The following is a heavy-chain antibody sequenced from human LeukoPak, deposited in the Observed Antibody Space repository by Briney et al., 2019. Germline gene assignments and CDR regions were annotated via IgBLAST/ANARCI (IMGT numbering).Heavy chain of an antibody. CDR1: GGSVRSYY. J-gene: IGHJ4*02. V-gene: IGHV4-4*07. D-gene: IGHD3-22*01. CDR2: IYTRGSP. Sequence: PSETLSLTCTVSGGSVRSYYWSWIRQPAGKGVEGIGRIYTRGSPNYNPSLKSRVTMSVDPSTNQFSLTLSSVTAADTAVYYCARGVDTSGYYYFDYWGQGTLVTVSS. CDR3: ARGVDTSGYYYFDY.